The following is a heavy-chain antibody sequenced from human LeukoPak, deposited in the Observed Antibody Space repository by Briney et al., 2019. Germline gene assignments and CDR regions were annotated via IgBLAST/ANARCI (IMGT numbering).Heavy chain of an antibody. V-gene: IGHV4-31*11. D-gene: IGHD3-16*01. J-gene: IGHJ6*02. CDR3: ARDSSASGDYVSSNYYYYGMDF. CDR1: GDSISSGSYY. CDR2: IYYSGSN. Sequence: PSETLSLTCAVSGDSISSGSYYWSWIRQHPGKGLEWLGYIYYSGSNYYNPSLKSRVTISVDTSKNQFSLKLSSVTAADTAVYYCARDSSASGDYVSSNYYYYGMDFWGQGTTVTVSS.